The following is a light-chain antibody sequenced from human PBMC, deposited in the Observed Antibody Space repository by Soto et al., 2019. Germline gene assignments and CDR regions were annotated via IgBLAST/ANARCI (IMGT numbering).Light chain of an antibody. CDR1: SSDLGNYNR. J-gene: IGLJ1*01. V-gene: IGLV2-18*02. CDR3: CSYTTSGTYV. Sequence: QAVLTQPPSVCGSPGQSVAISCTGTSSDLGNYNRVSWYQQPPGTAPKLIIYEVTNRPSGVPDRFSGSKSGDTASLTISGLQAEDEADYYCCSYTTSGTYVFGTGTKVTVL. CDR2: EVT.